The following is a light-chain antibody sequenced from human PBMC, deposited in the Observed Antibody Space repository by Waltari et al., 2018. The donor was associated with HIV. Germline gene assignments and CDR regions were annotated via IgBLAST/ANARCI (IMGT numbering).Light chain of an antibody. CDR1: PTITPF. V-gene: IGKV1-39*01. Sequence: DIQLTHSPSSLSASVGDSVTIACRASPTITPFLNWYQQKPGQAPKLLISAASSLQSGVPSRFSGSASGTDFTLTISSLQPEDYATYYCQQSYSSPLTFGPGTKVDIK. CDR2: AAS. J-gene: IGKJ3*01. CDR3: QQSYSSPLT.